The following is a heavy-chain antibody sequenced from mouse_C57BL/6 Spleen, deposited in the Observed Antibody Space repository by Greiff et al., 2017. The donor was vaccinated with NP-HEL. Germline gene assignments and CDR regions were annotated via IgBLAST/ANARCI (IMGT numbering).Heavy chain of an antibody. V-gene: IGHV5-4*01. CDR2: ISDGGSYT. J-gene: IGHJ3*01. D-gene: IGHD2-4*01. CDR3: ARDNYDVAY. Sequence: EVKLVESGGGLVKPGGSLKLSCAASGFTFSSYAMSWVRQTPEKRLEWVATISDGGSYTYYPDNVKGRFTLSRDNAKNNLYLQMSHLKSEDTAMYYCARDNYDVAYWGQGTLVTVSA. CDR1: GFTFSSYA.